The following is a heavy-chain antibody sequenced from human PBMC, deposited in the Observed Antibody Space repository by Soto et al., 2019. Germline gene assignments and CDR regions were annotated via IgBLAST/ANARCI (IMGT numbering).Heavy chain of an antibody. V-gene: IGHV3-33*01. CDR1: GFTFSSYG. CDR3: ARDLGIAVAGLHYYYYYGMDV. Sequence: PGGSLRLSCAASGFTFSSYGMHWVRQAPGKGLEWVAVIWYYGSNKFYADSVKVRFTISRDNSKNTLYLQMNSLRAEDTAVYYCARDLGIAVAGLHYYYYYGMDVWGQGTTVTVSS. CDR2: IWYYGSNK. D-gene: IGHD6-19*01. J-gene: IGHJ6*02.